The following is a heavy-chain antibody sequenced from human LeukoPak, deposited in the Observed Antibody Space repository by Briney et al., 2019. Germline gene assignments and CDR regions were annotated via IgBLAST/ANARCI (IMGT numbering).Heavy chain of an antibody. CDR3: ASCCGGWHVRQFDY. V-gene: IGHV4-34*01. J-gene: IGHJ4*02. CDR1: GGSFSGYY. Sequence: SETLSLTCAVYGGSFSGYYWSWIRQPPGKGLEWIGEINHSGSTNYNPSLKSRVTISVDTSKNQFSLKLSSVTAADTAVYYCASCCGGWHVRQFDYWGQGTLVTVSS. D-gene: IGHD6-19*01. CDR2: INHSGST.